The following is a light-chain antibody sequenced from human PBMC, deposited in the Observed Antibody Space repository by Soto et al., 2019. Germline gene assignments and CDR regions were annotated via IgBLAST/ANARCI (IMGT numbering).Light chain of an antibody. CDR1: QSVSTY. Sequence: TQSPPSLSTSPGDSVTLSCRASQSVSTYLAWYQQKPGKAPRLLIYAASTRATGIPARFSGSGSGTEFTLTISSLQSEDSAVYYCQQYNSWLCTFGQGTKVDI. J-gene: IGKJ1*01. CDR3: QQYNSWLCT. CDR2: AAS. V-gene: IGKV3D-15*01.